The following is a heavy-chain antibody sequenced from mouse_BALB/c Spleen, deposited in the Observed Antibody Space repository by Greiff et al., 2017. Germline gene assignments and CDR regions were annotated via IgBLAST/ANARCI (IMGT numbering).Heavy chain of an antibody. J-gene: IGHJ2*01. Sequence: DVQLVESGGGLVKPGGSLKLSCAASGFTFSSYAMSWVRQTPEKRLEWVATISSGGSYTYYPDSVKGRFTISRDNAKNTLYLQMSSLRSEDTAMYYCARSPYDYDDFDYWGQGTTLTVSS. CDR1: GFTFSSYA. CDR2: ISSGGSYT. CDR3: ARSPYDYDDFDY. V-gene: IGHV5-9-3*01. D-gene: IGHD2-4*01.